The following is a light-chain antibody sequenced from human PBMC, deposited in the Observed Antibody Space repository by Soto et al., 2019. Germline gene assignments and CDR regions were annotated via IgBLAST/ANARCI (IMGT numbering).Light chain of an antibody. Sequence: QSALTQPASVSGSPGQSITISCTGTSSDVGGRNFVSWYQQHPGKAPTVMIYAVSQRPSGVSNRFSGSNSGNTASLTISGLQAEDEADYYCSSYTSISTLPYVFGTGTKLTVL. J-gene: IGLJ1*01. CDR2: AVS. CDR3: SSYTSISTLPYV. V-gene: IGLV2-14*01. CDR1: SSDVGGRNF.